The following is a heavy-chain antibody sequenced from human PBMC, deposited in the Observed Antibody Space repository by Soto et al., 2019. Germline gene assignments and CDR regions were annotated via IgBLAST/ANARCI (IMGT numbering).Heavy chain of an antibody. CDR3: AKDDYSAFGVVIPYYFDY. D-gene: IGHD3-3*01. V-gene: IGHV3-23*01. Sequence: GGSLRLSCAASGFTFSSYAMSWVRQAPGKGLEWVSAISGSGGSTYYADSVKGRFTISRDNSKNTLYLQMNSLRAEDTAVYYCAKDDYSAFGVVIPYYFDYWGQGTLVTVSS. J-gene: IGHJ4*02. CDR1: GFTFSSYA. CDR2: ISGSGGST.